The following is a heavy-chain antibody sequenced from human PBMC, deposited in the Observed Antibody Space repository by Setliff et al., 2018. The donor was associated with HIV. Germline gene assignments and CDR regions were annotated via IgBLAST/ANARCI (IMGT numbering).Heavy chain of an antibody. CDR1: AYTFNSYY. V-gene: IGHV1-46*02. Sequence: RASVKVSCKTSAYTFNSYYMHWIRQAPGQGLEWMGLIGPSGSSTTYAQNFQGRVTMSRDTSTNTVYMELSSLRSEDTAVYYCARDQPQDYDSLTGYYTGRYFDYWGRGTLVTVSS. D-gene: IGHD3-9*01. CDR3: ARDQPQDYDSLTGYYTGRYFDY. J-gene: IGHJ4*02. CDR2: IGPSGSST.